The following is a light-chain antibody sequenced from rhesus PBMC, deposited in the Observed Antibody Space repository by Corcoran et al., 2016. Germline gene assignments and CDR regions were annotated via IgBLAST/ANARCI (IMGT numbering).Light chain of an antibody. CDR1: SSDIGGYND. V-gene: IGLV2S9*01. J-gene: IGLJ1*01. CDR2: DVS. Sequence: QSALTQPPSVSKSLGQSVTISCTGTSSDIGGYNDVSWYQQHPGTAPRLLIYDVSKWPSGVSDRFSGSKSGNTASLTISGLQAEDEADYYCCSYRSGNYIFGSGTRLTVL. CDR3: CSYRSGNYI.